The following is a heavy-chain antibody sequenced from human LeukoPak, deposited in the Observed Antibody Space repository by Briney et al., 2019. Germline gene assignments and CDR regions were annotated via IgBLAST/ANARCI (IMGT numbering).Heavy chain of an antibody. V-gene: IGHV3-20*04. CDR1: GFTFDDYG. CDR3: ARETDIVVVRSYFDY. CDR2: INWNGGST. D-gene: IGHD2-2*01. Sequence: PGGSLRLSCAASGFTFDDYGMSWVRQAPGKGLEWVSGINWNGGSTGYADSVKGRFTVSRDNAKNSLYLQMNSLRAEDTALYYCARETDIVVVRSYFDYWGQGTLVTVSS. J-gene: IGHJ4*02.